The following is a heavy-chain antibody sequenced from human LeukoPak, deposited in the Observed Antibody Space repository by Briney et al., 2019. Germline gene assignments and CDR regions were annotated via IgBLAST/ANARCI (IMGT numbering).Heavy chain of an antibody. D-gene: IGHD3-22*01. CDR1: GFTFSSFA. V-gene: IGHV3-23*01. CDR3: AKTPTIIMIVMVTYYFDY. CDR2: LDGGGGDT. J-gene: IGHJ4*02. Sequence: GGSLRLSCAASGFTFSSFAMSWVRQAPGKGLEWVSALDGGGGDTYYADSVKGRFTISRDNSKNTLYLQMNSLRAEDTAVYYCAKTPTIIMIVMVTYYFDYWGQGTLVTVSS.